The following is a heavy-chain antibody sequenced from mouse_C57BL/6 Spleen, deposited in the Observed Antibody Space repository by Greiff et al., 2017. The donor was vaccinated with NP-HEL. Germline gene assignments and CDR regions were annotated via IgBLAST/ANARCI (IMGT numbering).Heavy chain of an antibody. Sequence: EVMLVESGGDLVKPGGSLKLSCAASGFTFSSYGMSWVRQTPDKRLEWVATISSGGSYTYYPDSVKGRFTISRDNAKNTLYLQMSSLKSEDTAMYYCARRGGYYDYDYAMDYWGQGTSVTVSS. J-gene: IGHJ4*01. CDR2: ISSGGSYT. CDR1: GFTFSSYG. D-gene: IGHD2-4*01. V-gene: IGHV5-6*02. CDR3: ARRGGYYDYDYAMDY.